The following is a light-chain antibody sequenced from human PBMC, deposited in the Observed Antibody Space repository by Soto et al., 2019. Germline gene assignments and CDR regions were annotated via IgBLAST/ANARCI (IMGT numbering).Light chain of an antibody. Sequence: QSVLTQPPSASGTAGQVVTISCSGGDSNIGSNSVYWYQHLPRMAPKLLIYYNNQRPSGVPDRFSGSRSGTSASLAIVGLRSEDEAVYYCAAWDDSLSACVFGKGTKLTVL. V-gene: IGLV1-47*02. CDR1: DSNIGSNS. CDR3: AAWDDSLSACV. J-gene: IGLJ2*01. CDR2: YNN.